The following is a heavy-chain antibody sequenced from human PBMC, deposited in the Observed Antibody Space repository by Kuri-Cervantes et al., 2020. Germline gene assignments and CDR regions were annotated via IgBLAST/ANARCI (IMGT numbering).Heavy chain of an antibody. D-gene: IGHD1-26*01. CDR3: ARHEIVGATKAGDY. CDR2: IYYSGST. V-gene: IGHV4-39*01. J-gene: IGHJ4*02. Sequence: ESLKISCAASGFTFSSYSMNWVRQAPGKGLEWIGSIYYSGSTYYNPSLKSRVTISVDTSKNQFSLKLSSVTAADTAVYYCARHEIVGATKAGDYWGQGTLVTVSS. CDR1: GFTFSSYSMN.